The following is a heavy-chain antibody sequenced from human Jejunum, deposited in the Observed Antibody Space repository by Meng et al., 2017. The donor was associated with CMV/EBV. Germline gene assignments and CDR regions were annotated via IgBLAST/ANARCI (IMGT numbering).Heavy chain of an antibody. CDR2: IYYSGST. V-gene: IGHV4-4*02. CDR1: GDSCNDNYW. Sequence: CAVSGDSCNDNYWWSWVRQPPGKGLEWIGEIYYSGSTNYKPSLKSRITMSLDKSKNEVSLKLTSVTAADTAVYYCARHLAGTYSPGDYWGQGTLVTVSS. D-gene: IGHD6-19*01. J-gene: IGHJ4*02. CDR3: ARHLAGTYSPGDY.